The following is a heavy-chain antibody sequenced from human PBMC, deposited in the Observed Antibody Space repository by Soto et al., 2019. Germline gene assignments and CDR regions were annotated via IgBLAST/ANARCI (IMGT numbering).Heavy chain of an antibody. CDR2: IKQAGSEK. Sequence: EVQLVESGGGLVQTGGSLRLSCAASGFTFSAYWMSWVRQAPGKGLEWVANIKQAGSEKYYVDSVNGRFIISRDDAKNSLFLQVNRLRVEDMAVYYCAKEKRANGYFDDWGEGSLVTFSS. D-gene: IGHD6-25*01. J-gene: IGHJ4*02. CDR3: AKEKRANGYFDD. CDR1: GFTFSAYW. V-gene: IGHV3-7*01.